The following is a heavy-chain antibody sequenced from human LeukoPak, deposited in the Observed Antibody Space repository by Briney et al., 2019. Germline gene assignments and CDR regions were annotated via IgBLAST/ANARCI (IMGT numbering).Heavy chain of an antibody. J-gene: IGHJ5*02. CDR1: GASISSSPSF. D-gene: IGHD1-26*01. Sequence: SETLSLTCTVSGASISSSPSFWGWIRQPPGKGLEWIGSIYYSGTTYYNPSLKSRVTMSVDTSKNQFSLKLSSVTAADTAVYYCARGGWEWEPKADWFDPWGQGTLVTVSS. V-gene: IGHV4-39*07. CDR2: IYYSGTT. CDR3: ARGGWEWEPKADWFDP.